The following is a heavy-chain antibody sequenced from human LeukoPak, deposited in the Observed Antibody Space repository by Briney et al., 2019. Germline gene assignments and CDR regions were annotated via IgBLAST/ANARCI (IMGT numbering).Heavy chain of an antibody. CDR1: GFTFSSYG. V-gene: IGHV3-33*01. CDR2: IWYDGSNK. Sequence: PGRSLRLSCVASGFTFSSYGMHWVRQAPGKGLEWVAVIWYDGSNKYYVDSVKGRFTISRDNSKSTLYLQMNSLRAEDTAVYYWAGDLSGYDFGFDCWGQGTLVTVSS. CDR3: AGDLSGYDFGFDC. D-gene: IGHD5-12*01. J-gene: IGHJ4*02.